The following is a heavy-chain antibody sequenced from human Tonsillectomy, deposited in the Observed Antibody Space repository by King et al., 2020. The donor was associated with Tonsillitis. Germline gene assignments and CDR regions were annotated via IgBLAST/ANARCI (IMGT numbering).Heavy chain of an antibody. CDR3: AKDFSTDWHYFDS. Sequence: QLVKSGGGLVQPGGSLRLSCAASGFTFSDFAIHWVRQIPGKGLEWVSGISWNSNNVGYVDSVKGRFTISRDNAKNALYLQMNSLRPEDTALYYCAKDFSTDWHYFDSWGQGTLVTVSS. J-gene: IGHJ4*02. CDR2: ISWNSNNV. D-gene: IGHD6-19*01. V-gene: IGHV3-9*01. CDR1: GFTFSDFA.